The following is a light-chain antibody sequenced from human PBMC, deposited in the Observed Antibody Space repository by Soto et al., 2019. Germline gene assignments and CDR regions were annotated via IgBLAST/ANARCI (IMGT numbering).Light chain of an antibody. CDR3: SSYTSSSTMV. V-gene: IGLV2-14*01. CDR1: SSDVGGYNY. J-gene: IGLJ2*01. Sequence: QSVLTQPASVSGSPGQSITISCTGTSSDVGGYNYVSWYQQHPGKAPKLMIYDVSNRPSGVSNRFSGSKSGNTASLTISGLQAEDDADYYCSSYTSSSTMVFRGGTKLTVL. CDR2: DVS.